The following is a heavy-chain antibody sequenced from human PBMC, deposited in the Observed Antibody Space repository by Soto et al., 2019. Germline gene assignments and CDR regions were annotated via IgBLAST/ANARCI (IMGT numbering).Heavy chain of an antibody. CDR2: IVPLYRTA. V-gene: IGHV1-69*01. CDR1: GGTFSSYR. CDR3: ARDSGAKLSSS. J-gene: IGHJ4*02. D-gene: IGHD6-13*01. Sequence: QVRLVQSGAEVMEPGSSVKVSCTASGGTFSSYRFNWVRQARGQGLEWLGGIVPLYRTADYAQKFQGRVTITADESTRTVYLELSSLKSQDTALYYCARDSGAKLSSSWGQGTLVTVSS.